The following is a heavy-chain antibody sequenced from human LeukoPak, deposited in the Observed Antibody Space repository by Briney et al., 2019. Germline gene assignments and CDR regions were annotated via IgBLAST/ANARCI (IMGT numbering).Heavy chain of an antibody. V-gene: IGHV3-21*01. D-gene: IGHD2-15*01. CDR1: GFTFSTYS. CDR2: LSSSSTYV. Sequence: GGSLRLSCAASGFTFSTYSMNWVRHAPGKGLEWVSSLSSSSTYVYYADSVKGRFTISRDNAKNSLYLQMNSLRAEDTAVYYCARVRCSGGGCFYNFDYWGQGSLVTVSS. CDR3: ARVRCSGGGCFYNFDY. J-gene: IGHJ4*02.